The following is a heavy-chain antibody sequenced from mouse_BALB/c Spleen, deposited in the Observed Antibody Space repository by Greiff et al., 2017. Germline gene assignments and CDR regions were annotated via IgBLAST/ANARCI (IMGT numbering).Heavy chain of an antibody. Sequence: QVQLQQSGAELARPGASVKLSCKASGYTFTSYWMQWVKQRPGQGLEWIGAIYPGDGDTRYTQKFKGKATLTADKSSSTAYMQLSSLASEDSAVYYCARGYGNPTPADYWGQGTSVTVSS. D-gene: IGHD2-1*01. CDR3: ARGYGNPTPADY. CDR1: GYTFTSYW. J-gene: IGHJ4*01. V-gene: IGHV1-87*01. CDR2: IYPGDGDT.